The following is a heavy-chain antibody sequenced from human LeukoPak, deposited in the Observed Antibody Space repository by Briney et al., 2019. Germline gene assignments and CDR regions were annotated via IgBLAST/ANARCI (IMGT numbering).Heavy chain of an antibody. CDR2: LSGSGITT. V-gene: IGHV3-23*01. CDR1: GFTFSNSA. J-gene: IGHJ4*01. CDR3: AKGIYSSGWSYFDY. Sequence: GGSLRLSCAASGFTFSNSAMSWVRQAPGKGLEWVSTLSGSGITTSYADSVKGRFTISRDNSKNTLYLQMNSLRAEDTAVYYCAKGIYSSGWSYFDYWGHGTLVTVS. D-gene: IGHD6-25*01.